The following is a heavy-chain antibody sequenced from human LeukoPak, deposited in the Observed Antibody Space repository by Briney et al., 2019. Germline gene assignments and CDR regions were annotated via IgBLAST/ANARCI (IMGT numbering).Heavy chain of an antibody. CDR1: GGSISSYY. J-gene: IGHJ4*02. Sequence: SETLSLTCTVSGGSISSYYWSWIRQPPGKGLEWIGYIYYSGSTNYNPSLKSRVTISVDTSKNQFSLKLSSVTAADTAVYHCAGHSNGVPYWGQGTLVTVSS. CDR2: IYYSGST. D-gene: IGHD4-11*01. V-gene: IGHV4-59*01. CDR3: AGHSNGVPY.